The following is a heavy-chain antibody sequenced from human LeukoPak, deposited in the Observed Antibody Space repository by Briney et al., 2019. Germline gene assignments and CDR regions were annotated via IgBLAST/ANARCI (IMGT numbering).Heavy chain of an antibody. J-gene: IGHJ4*02. V-gene: IGHV1-18*01. D-gene: IGHD3-9*01. CDR3: AINRDTLTGYYISSFDY. CDR2: ISAFNGNT. Sequence: ASVKVSCKASGYTLATFGISWVRQAPGQGLEWMGWISAFNGNTNYAQKLQDRVTMTRDTSTSTAYVELRSLRSDDTAVYYCAINRDTLTGYYISSFDYWGQGTLVTVSS. CDR1: GYTLATFG.